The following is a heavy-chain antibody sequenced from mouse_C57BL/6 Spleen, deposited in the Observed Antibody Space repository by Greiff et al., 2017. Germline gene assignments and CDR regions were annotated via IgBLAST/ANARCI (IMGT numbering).Heavy chain of an antibody. CDR1: GFTFSSYA. J-gene: IGHJ1*03. D-gene: IGHD2-2*01. V-gene: IGHV5-4*03. CDR2: ISDGGSYT. CDR3: ARGGYDPYWYFDV. Sequence: EVKLVESGGGLVKPGGSLKLSCAASGFTFSSYAMSWVRQTPEKRLEWVATISDGGSYTYYPDNVKGRFTISRDNAKNNLYLQMSHLKSEDTAMYYCARGGYDPYWYFDVWGTGTTVTVSS.